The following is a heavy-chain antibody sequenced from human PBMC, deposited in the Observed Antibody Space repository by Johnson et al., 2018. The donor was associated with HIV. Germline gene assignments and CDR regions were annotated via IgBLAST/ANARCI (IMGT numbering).Heavy chain of an antibody. D-gene: IGHD6-13*01. Sequence: QMRLVVSLSVVFQPGRSLRLSCASFALTFSSYGMHWVRQAPGKGLEWVAVIWYDGSNKYYADSVKGRFTISRDNSKNTLYLQMNSLRAEDTAVYYCGSSRGAFDIWGQGTMVTVSS. CDR3: GSSRGAFDI. CDR1: ALTFSSYG. CDR2: IWYDGSNK. J-gene: IGHJ3*02. V-gene: IGHV3-33*01.